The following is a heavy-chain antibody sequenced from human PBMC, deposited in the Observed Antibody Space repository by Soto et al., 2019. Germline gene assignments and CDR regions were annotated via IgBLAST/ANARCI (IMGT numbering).Heavy chain of an antibody. D-gene: IGHD3-10*01. J-gene: IGHJ4*02. V-gene: IGHV3-48*04. CDR1: GFSFSSFS. CDR2: ISGGGTTT. Sequence: EVHLVESGGDLVQPGGSLRLSCAASGFSFSSFSMNWVRQAPGKGLEWVSYISGGGTTTYYADSVKGRFTISRDDAKNSLHLQMNSLQAEDTAVYYCARLWDYGSGSYWGQGTLVTVSS. CDR3: ARLWDYGSGSY.